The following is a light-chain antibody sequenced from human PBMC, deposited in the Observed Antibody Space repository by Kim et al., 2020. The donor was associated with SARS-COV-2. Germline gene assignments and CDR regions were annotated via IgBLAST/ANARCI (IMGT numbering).Light chain of an antibody. CDR3: QQYGSSPLT. V-gene: IGKV3-20*01. CDR2: GAS. Sequence: EIVLTQSPGTLSLSPGERATLSCRASQSVSRSYLAWYQQKPGQAPRLLIYGASSRATGIPDRFSGSGSGTDFTLTISRLEPGDFAVYYCQQYGSSPLTFGQGTKVDIK. J-gene: IGKJ1*01. CDR1: QSVSRSY.